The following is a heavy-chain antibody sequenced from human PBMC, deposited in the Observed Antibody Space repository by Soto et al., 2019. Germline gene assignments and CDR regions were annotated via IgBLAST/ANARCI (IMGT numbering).Heavy chain of an antibody. Sequence: PXDSLTISWKGSAYTFSTYWIAWVRQMPGKGLEWMGIIYPGDSDTRYSPSFRGQVTISVDNSKNTLYLQMNSLGADDTAVYYCAKDKGSGYYAYYYYGMDVWGPGTTVTVSS. CDR1: AYTFSTYW. CDR2: IYPGDSDT. D-gene: IGHD3-22*01. CDR3: AKDKGSGYYAYYYYGMDV. J-gene: IGHJ6*02. V-gene: IGHV5-51*01.